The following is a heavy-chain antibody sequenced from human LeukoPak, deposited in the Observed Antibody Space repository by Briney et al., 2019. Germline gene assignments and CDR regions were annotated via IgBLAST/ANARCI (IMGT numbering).Heavy chain of an antibody. V-gene: IGHV3-13*04. D-gene: IGHD3-10*02. CDR2: IGTAGDT. J-gene: IGHJ6*02. Sequence: GGSLRLSCAASGFTFSSYDMHWVRQATGKGLEWVSAIGTAGDTYYPGSVKGRFTISRENAKNSLYLQMNSLRAEDTALYYCAKDLHYYVAMDVWGQGTSVTVSS. CDR1: GFTFSSYD. CDR3: AKDLHYYVAMDV.